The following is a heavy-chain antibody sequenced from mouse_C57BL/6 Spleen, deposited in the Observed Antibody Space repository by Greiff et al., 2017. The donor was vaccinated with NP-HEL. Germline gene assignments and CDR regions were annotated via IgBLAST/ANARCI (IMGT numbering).Heavy chain of an antibody. CDR2: IDPSDSET. J-gene: IGHJ2*01. D-gene: IGHD1-1*01. Sequence: VKLQQPGAELVRPGSSVKLSCKASGYTFTSYWMHWVKQRPIQGLEWIGNIDPSDSETHYNQKFKDKATLTVDKSSSTAYMQLSSLTSEDSAVYYCARVTTVVDGDYWGQGTTLTVSS. CDR3: ARVTTVVDGDY. CDR1: GYTFTSYW. V-gene: IGHV1-52*01.